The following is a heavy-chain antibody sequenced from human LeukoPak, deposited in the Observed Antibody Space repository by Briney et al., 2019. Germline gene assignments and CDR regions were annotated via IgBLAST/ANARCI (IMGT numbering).Heavy chain of an antibody. Sequence: PGGSLRLSCAASGFTFSSYAMHWVRQAPGKGLEWVAVISYDGSNKYYADSVKGRFTISRDNSKNTLYLQMNSLRAEDTALYYCCSVAGTISFDYWGQGTLVTVSS. D-gene: IGHD6-19*01. CDR3: CSVAGTISFDY. CDR1: GFTFSSYA. J-gene: IGHJ4*02. V-gene: IGHV3-30-3*01. CDR2: ISYDGSNK.